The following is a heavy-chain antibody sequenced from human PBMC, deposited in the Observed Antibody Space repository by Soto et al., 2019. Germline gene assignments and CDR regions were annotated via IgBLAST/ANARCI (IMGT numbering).Heavy chain of an antibody. Sequence: QVQLQESGPGLVKPSQTLSLTCTVSGGSISSGGYYWSWIRQHPGKVLEWIGYIYYSGSTYYIPSLKSQVPISVDTSKSQYSLKLSSVTAADTAVCCCARAGGAESRSAPFDYWGQGTLVPGSS. D-gene: IGHD6-6*01. J-gene: IGHJ4*02. V-gene: IGHV4-31*01. CDR2: IYYSGST. CDR3: ARAGGAESRSAPFDY. CDR1: GGSISSGGYY.